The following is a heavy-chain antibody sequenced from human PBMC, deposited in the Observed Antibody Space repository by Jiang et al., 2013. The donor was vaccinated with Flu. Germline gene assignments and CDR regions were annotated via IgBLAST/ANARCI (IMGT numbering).Heavy chain of an antibody. J-gene: IGHJ4*02. CDR1: GFTFSNSN. CDR3: ARALSY. Sequence: GWVQPGGSLRLSCVASGFTFSNSNMNWVRQAPGKGLEWVSYISSGGTTMYYADSVKGRFTISRDNAKNSLFLQMNSLRDEDTAVYYCARALSYGGQGTLVTVSS. CDR2: ISSGGTTM. V-gene: IGHV3-48*02. D-gene: IGHD3-16*01.